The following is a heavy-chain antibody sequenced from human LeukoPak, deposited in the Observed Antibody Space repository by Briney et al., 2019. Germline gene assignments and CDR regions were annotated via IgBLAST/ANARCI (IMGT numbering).Heavy chain of an antibody. D-gene: IGHD4-23*01. V-gene: IGHV4-39*01. J-gene: IGHJ4*02. CDR3: ARHLNSGGNSPLVY. Sequence: PSETLSLTCTVSGDSITSTPYYWGWIRQSPGKGLEWIGITYYSGSTYYNPSLKSRVTMSVDTSKNQFSLKLNSVTATDTAVYFCARHLNSGGNSPLVYWGQGTLVTVSS. CDR1: GDSITSTPYY. CDR2: TYYSGST.